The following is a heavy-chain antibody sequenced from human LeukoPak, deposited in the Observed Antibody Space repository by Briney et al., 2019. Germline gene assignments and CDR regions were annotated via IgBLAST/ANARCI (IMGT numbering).Heavy chain of an antibody. CDR1: GFTFSSYA. J-gene: IGHJ4*02. D-gene: IGHD6-13*01. V-gene: IGHV3-23*01. Sequence: GSLRLSCAASGFTFSSYAMSWVRQAPGKGLEWLSAISGSGGSTYYADSVKGRFTISRDNSKNTLYLQMNSLRAEDTAVYYCAKYPYAAAGTRYFDYWGQGTLVTVSS. CDR2: ISGSGGST. CDR3: AKYPYAAAGTRYFDY.